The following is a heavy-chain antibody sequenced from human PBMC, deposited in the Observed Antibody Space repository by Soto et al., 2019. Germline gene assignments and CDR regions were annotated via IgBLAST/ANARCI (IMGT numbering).Heavy chain of an antibody. CDR2: IYYTGST. CDR1: GVSISTYY. V-gene: IGHV4-59*08. CDR3: ARGCSSRPLGYSYGTLWANYYYYYGMDV. Sequence: SETLSLTCTVSGVSISTYYWSWIRQPPGKGLEWIGYIYYTGSTSYNPSLESRVTMSVDTSKNQFSLKLSSVTAADTAVYFCARGCSSRPLGYSYGTLWANYYYYYGMDVWGQGTTVTVSS. D-gene: IGHD5-18*01. J-gene: IGHJ6*02.